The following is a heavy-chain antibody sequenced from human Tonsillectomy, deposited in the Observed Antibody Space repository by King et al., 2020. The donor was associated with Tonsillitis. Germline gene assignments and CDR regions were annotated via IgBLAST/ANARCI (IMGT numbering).Heavy chain of an antibody. CDR2: INPSSGST. J-gene: IGHJ4*02. CDR3: ARDSVLGYCSGGSCDSLDY. D-gene: IGHD2-15*01. Sequence: QLVQSGADVKKPGASVKVSCKASGYTFTRYYMHWVRQAPGQGLEWMGTINPSSGSTSYAQKFQGRVTMTRDTSTRTVYMWLSSLRSEDTAVYYCARDSVLGYCSGGSCDSLDYWGQGTLVTVSS. CDR1: GYTFTRYY. V-gene: IGHV1-46*01.